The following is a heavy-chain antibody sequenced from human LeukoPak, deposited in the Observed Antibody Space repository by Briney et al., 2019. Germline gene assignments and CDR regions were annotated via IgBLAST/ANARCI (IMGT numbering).Heavy chain of an antibody. D-gene: IGHD4-17*01. CDR1: GGAISNSSYY. CDR2: IDDSGST. V-gene: IGHV4-39*01. Sequence: PSEILSLTCTVSGGAISNSSYYWGWIRQPPGKGLEWIGSIDDSGSTFYTPSLKSRVTISVDTSKNQLSLKLSSVTAADTAVYSCARVGARRYGDPTWFDYWGQGTLVTVSS. CDR3: ARVGARRYGDPTWFDY. J-gene: IGHJ4*02.